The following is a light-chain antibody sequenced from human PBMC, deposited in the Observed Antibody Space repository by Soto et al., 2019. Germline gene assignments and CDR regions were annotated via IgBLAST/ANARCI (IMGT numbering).Light chain of an antibody. J-gene: IGKJ2*01. CDR3: QHYGSSMFT. CDR1: QSVSSN. Sequence: EIVLTQSPGTLSLSPGERATLSCRASQSVSSNLAWYQQKTGQAPRLLISGASSRATGIPDRFSGSGSETDFTLTISRLEPEDFAVYYCQHYGSSMFTFGQGTKVDIK. V-gene: IGKV3-20*01. CDR2: GAS.